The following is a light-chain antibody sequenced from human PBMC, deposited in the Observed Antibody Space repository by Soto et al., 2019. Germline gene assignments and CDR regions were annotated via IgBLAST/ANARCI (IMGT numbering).Light chain of an antibody. CDR1: SSDVGGYDY. CDR3: ASYAGRNNLV. J-gene: IGLJ2*01. CDR2: EVT. Sequence: QSALTQPTSASGSPGQSVTISCSGTSSDVGGYDYVSWYQQHPGKAPKLMIYEVTKRPSGVPDRFSGSQSGNTASLTVSGLQAEDEADYYCASYAGRNNLVFGGGTKLTVL. V-gene: IGLV2-8*01.